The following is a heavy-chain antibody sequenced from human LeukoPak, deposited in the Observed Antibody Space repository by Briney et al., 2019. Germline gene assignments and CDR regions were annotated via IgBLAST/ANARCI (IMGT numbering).Heavy chain of an antibody. D-gene: IGHD1/OR15-1a*01. V-gene: IGHV3-15*07. CDR1: GFSFDDYA. CDR3: SAGVGRTDFDY. CDR2: IKSKTDDGTR. J-gene: IGHJ4*02. Sequence: GGSLRLSCAASGFSFDDYAMHWVRQAPGKGLEWVGRIKSKTDDGTRDFAAPVKGRFAISRDDSKNMVYLQMNSLKIEDTAVYYCSAGVGRTDFDYWGQGTLVTASS.